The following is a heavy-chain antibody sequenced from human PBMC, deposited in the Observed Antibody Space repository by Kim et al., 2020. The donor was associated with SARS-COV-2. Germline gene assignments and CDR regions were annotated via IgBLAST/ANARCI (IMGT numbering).Heavy chain of an antibody. CDR3: AKDGNSFRQNRHWYFDL. CDR2: ISGSGGST. V-gene: IGHV3-23*01. CDR1: GFTFSSYA. D-gene: IGHD5-18*01. Sequence: GGSLRLSCAASGFTFSSYAMSWVRQAPGKGLEWVSAISGSGGSTYYADSVKGRFTISRDNSKNTLYLQMNSLRAEDTAVYYCAKDGNSFRQNRHWYFDLWGRGTLVTVSS. J-gene: IGHJ2*01.